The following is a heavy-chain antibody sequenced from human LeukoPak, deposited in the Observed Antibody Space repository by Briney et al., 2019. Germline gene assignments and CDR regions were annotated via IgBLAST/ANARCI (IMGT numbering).Heavy chain of an antibody. CDR2: IKSKADGGTT. CDR3: TTPPAMVRGVSFDY. D-gene: IGHD3-10*01. J-gene: IGHJ4*02. V-gene: IGHV3-15*01. Sequence: GGSLRLSCAASGFTFSKAWMNWVRQAPGKGLEWVGRIKSKADGGTTDYAAPVKGRFTISRDDSKNTFYLQMNSLKTEDTAVYYCTTPPAMVRGVSFDYWGQGALVTVSS. CDR1: GFTFSKAW.